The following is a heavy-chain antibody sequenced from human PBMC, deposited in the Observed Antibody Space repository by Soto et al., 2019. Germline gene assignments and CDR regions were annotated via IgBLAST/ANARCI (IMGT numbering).Heavy chain of an antibody. J-gene: IGHJ5*02. CDR3: ARDPYGGNGGYWFDP. CDR1: GFTFSSYG. V-gene: IGHV3-33*01. D-gene: IGHD2-15*01. CDR2: IWYDGSNK. Sequence: PGESLRLSCPAPGFTFSSYGIHWFRQAPGKGLEWGEVIWYDGSNKYYADSVKGRFTISRDNSKHTLYLQMNSLRAEDTAVYYRARDPYGGNGGYWFDPWGQGTLVTVSS.